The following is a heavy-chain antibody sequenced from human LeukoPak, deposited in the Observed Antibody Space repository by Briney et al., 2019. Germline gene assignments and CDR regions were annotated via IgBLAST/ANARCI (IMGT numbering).Heavy chain of an antibody. CDR1: GFTFSSYG. CDR3: AKERDTAMVTIDY. J-gene: IGHJ4*02. CDR2: IRYDGSNK. Sequence: GGSLRLSCAASGFTFSSYGMHWVRQAPGKGPEWVAFIRYDGSNKYYADSVKGRFTISRDNSKNTLYLQMNSLRAEDTAVYYCAKERDTAMVTIDYWGQGTLVTVSS. V-gene: IGHV3-30*02. D-gene: IGHD5-18*01.